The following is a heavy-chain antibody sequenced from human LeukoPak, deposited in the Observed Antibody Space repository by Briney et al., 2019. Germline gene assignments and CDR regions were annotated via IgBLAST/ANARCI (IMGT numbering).Heavy chain of an antibody. V-gene: IGHV4-39*01. CDR1: GGSISNNNYY. CDR2: IYYSGST. J-gene: IGHJ4*02. D-gene: IGHD3-10*01. Sequence: PSETLSLTCTVSGGSISNNNYYWGWIRQPPGKALEWIGSIYYSGSTLHNPSLMSRVTMSVDTSKNQFTLKLSSVTAADTAVYYCATHGGDGPGSSNFDYWGQGPWSPPLQ. CDR3: ATHGGDGPGSSNFDY.